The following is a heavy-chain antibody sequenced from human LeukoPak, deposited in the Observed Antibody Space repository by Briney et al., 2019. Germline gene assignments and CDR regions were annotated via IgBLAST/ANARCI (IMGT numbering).Heavy chain of an antibody. CDR2: INHSGST. V-gene: IGHV4-34*01. CDR1: GGSFSGYY. Sequence: NTSETLSLTCAVYGGSFSGYYWSWIRQPPGKGLEWIGEINHSGSTNYNPSLKSRVTISVDTSKNQFSLKLSSVTAADTAVYYCASGYDLRRHDCWGQGTLVTVSS. D-gene: IGHD5-12*01. CDR3: ASGYDLRRHDC. J-gene: IGHJ4*02.